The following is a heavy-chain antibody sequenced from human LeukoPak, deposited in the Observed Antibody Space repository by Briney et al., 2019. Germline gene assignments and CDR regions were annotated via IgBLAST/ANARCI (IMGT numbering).Heavy chain of an antibody. D-gene: IGHD5-12*01. CDR3: ARAVSGYDRVNP. J-gene: IGHJ5*02. CDR2: INHSGST. V-gene: IGHV4-34*01. Sequence: PSETLSLTCAVYGGSFSGYYWSWIRQPPGKGLEWIGEINHSGSTNYNPSLKSRVTISVDTSKNQFSLKLSSVTAADTAVYYCARAVSGYDRVNPWGQGTLVIVSS. CDR1: GGSFSGYY.